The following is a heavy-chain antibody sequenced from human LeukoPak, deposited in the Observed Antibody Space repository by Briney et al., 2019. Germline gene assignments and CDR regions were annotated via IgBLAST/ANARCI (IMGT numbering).Heavy chain of an antibody. J-gene: IGHJ5*02. CDR2: IYYSGST. D-gene: IGHD1-1*01. V-gene: IGHV4-59*01. CDR1: GGSISSYY. Sequence: SETLSLTCTVSGGSISSYYWSWIWQPPGKGLEWIGYIYYSGSTNYNPSLKSRVTISVDTSKNQFSLKLSSVTAADTAVYYCARSRLPGTRGYWFDPWGQGTLVTVSS. CDR3: ARSRLPGTRGYWFDP.